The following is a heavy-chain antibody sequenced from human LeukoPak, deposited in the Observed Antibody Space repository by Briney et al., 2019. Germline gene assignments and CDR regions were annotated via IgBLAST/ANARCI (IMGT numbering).Heavy chain of an antibody. Sequence: ASVKVSCKASGGTFSSYAISWVRQAPGQGLEWMGRIIPIFGTANYAKKFQGRVTLTTDESTSTAYMELSSLRSEDTAVYYCARGEYSSSSFGYWGQGTLVTVSS. CDR2: IIPIFGTA. CDR1: GGTFSSYA. CDR3: ARGEYSSSSFGY. V-gene: IGHV1-69*05. J-gene: IGHJ4*02. D-gene: IGHD6-6*01.